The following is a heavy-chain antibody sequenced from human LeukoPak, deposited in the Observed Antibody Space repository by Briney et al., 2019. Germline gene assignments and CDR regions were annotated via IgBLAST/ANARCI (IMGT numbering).Heavy chain of an antibody. J-gene: IGHJ4*02. Sequence: GGPLRLSCAASGFTFSSYAMSWVRQAPGKGLEWVSAISGSGGSTYYADSVKGRFTISRDNSKNTLYLQMNSLRAEDTAVYYCARAGGNSPYYYFDYWGQGTLVTVSS. CDR2: ISGSGGST. V-gene: IGHV3-23*01. CDR3: ARAGGNSPYYYFDY. CDR1: GFTFSSYA. D-gene: IGHD2-21*02.